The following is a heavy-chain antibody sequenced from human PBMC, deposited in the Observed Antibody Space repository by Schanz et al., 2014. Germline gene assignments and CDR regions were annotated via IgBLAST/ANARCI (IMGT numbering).Heavy chain of an antibody. D-gene: IGHD6-13*01. CDR3: ASSGAGYSSSWDFDY. J-gene: IGHJ4*02. CDR2: IIPVHGIV. CDR1: GGTFSSYT. Sequence: QVQLVQSGAEVKKPGSSVKVSCTASGGTFSSYTISWIRQAPGQGLEWMGRIIPVHGIVNYAQKFQGRVTITADKSTFTAYMDVSSLRSEVTAVYYCASSGAGYSSSWDFDYWGQGTLVTVSS. V-gene: IGHV1-69*02.